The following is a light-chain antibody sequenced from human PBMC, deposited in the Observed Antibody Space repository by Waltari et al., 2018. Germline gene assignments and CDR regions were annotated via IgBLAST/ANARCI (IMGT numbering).Light chain of an antibody. CDR3: QHYNNYWT. Sequence: DIQMTQSPSTLSASVGDRVTITCRASQSISTWVAWYQQKPGKAPRLLILKSSNLENGVPGRFSGSGSGTEFTLTISSLEPDDFATYYCQHYNNYWTFGQGTKVEIK. CDR1: QSISTW. CDR2: KSS. J-gene: IGKJ1*01. V-gene: IGKV1-5*03.